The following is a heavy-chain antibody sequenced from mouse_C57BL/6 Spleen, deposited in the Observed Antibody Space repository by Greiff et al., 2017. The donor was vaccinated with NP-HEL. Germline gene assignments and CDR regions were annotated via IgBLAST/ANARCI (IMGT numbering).Heavy chain of an antibody. Sequence: QVQLQQPGAELVRPGTSVKLSCKASGYTFTSYWMPWVKQRPGQGLEWIGVIDPSDSYTNYNQKFKGKATLTVDTSSSTAYMQLSSLTSEDSAVYYCAREAWGGTPFAYWGQGTLVTVSA. CDR2: IDPSDSYT. CDR1: GYTFTSYW. V-gene: IGHV1-59*01. CDR3: AREAWGGTPFAY. D-gene: IGHD3-3*01. J-gene: IGHJ3*01.